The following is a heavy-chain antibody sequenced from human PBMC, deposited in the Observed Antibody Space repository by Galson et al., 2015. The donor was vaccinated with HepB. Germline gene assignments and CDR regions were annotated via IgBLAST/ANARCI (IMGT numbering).Heavy chain of an antibody. D-gene: IGHD3-22*01. CDR3: AKDQAHSSGYFAAEYFQH. Sequence: SLRLSCAASGFTFSSYAMSWVRQAPGKGLEWVSAISGSGGSTYYADSVKGRFTISRDNSKNTLYLQMNSLRAEDTAVYYCAKDQAHSSGYFAAEYFQHWGQGTLVTVSS. J-gene: IGHJ1*01. CDR1: GFTFSSYA. V-gene: IGHV3-23*01. CDR2: ISGSGGST.